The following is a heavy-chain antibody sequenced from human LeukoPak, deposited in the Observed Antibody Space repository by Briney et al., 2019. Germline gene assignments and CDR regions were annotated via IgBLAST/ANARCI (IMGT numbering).Heavy chain of an antibody. V-gene: IGHV1-69*05. CDR3: ARSRYDVVYFDY. J-gene: IGHJ4*02. D-gene: IGHD3-3*01. Sequence: GASVKVSCKASGGTFSSYAISWVRQAPGQGLEWMGGIIPIFGTANYAQKFQGRVTITTDESTSTAYMELSSLRSEDTAVYYCARSRYDVVYFDYWGQGTLVTVSS. CDR1: GGTFSSYA. CDR2: IIPIFGTA.